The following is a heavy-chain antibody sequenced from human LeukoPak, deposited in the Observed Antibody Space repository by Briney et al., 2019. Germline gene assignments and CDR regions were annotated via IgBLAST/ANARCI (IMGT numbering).Heavy chain of an antibody. CDR2: ISGDGGST. V-gene: IGHV3-43*02. CDR3: AKDKIGSGWYSWFDP. J-gene: IGHJ5*02. CDR1: GFTFDDYA. Sequence: PGGSLRLSCAASGFTFDDYAMHWVRQAPGKGLEWVSLISGDGGSTYYADSVKGRFTISRDNSKNSLYLQMNSLRTEDTALYYCAKDKIGSGWYSWFDPWGQGTLVTVSS. D-gene: IGHD6-19*01.